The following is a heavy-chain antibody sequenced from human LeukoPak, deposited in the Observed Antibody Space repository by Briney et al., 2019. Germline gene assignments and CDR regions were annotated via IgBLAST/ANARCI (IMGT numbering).Heavy chain of an antibody. CDR2: IYPGDSDT. CDR3: ARMRIAVAGTGGWFDP. J-gene: IGHJ5*02. CDR1: GYSFTSYW. D-gene: IGHD6-19*01. Sequence: GESLKISCKGSGYSFTSYWIGWVRQMPGKGLEWVGIIYPGDSDTRYSPSFQGQVTISADKSISTAYLQWSSLKASDTAMYYCARMRIAVAGTGGWFDPWGQGTLVTVSS. V-gene: IGHV5-51*01.